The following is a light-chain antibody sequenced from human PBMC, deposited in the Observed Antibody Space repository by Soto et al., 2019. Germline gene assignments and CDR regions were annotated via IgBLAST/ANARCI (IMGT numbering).Light chain of an antibody. CDR1: QSVSSN. Sequence: EIVMTQSPATLSVSPGERATLSCRASQSVSSNLAWYRQKPGQAPRLLIYGASTRATGIPARFSGSGSGTEFTLTISSLQSEDFAVYYCQQYNNWPPNYTFGQGTKLEIK. CDR3: QQYNNWPPNYT. CDR2: GAS. V-gene: IGKV3-15*01. J-gene: IGKJ2*01.